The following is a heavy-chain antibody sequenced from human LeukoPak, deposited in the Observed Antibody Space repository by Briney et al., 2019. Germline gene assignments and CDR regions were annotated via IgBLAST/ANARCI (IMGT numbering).Heavy chain of an antibody. CDR3: AKDSCSGGSCYSDY. D-gene: IGHD2-15*01. CDR2: ISGNGGST. V-gene: IGHV3-23*01. Sequence: GGSLRLSCAVSGFTFGNYATGWVRQAPGKGLEWVSSISGNGGSTYYADSVKGHFTISRDNSKDTLSLQMNSLRAEDTAVYYCAKDSCSGGSCYSDYWGQGTLVTVSS. CDR1: GFTFGNYA. J-gene: IGHJ4*02.